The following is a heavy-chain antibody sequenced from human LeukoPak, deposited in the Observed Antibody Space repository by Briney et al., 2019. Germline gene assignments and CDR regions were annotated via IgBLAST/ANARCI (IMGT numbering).Heavy chain of an antibody. CDR2: IIPIFGTA. CDR3: ASGEAAYSSSSGYAFDI. J-gene: IGHJ3*02. D-gene: IGHD6-6*01. Sequence: AASVKVSCKASGGTFSSYAISWVRQAPGQGLEWMGGIIPIFGTANYAQKFQGRVTITADESTSTAYMELSSLRSEDTAVYYCASGEAAYSSSSGYAFDIWGQGTMVTVSS. CDR1: GGTFSSYA. V-gene: IGHV1-69*13.